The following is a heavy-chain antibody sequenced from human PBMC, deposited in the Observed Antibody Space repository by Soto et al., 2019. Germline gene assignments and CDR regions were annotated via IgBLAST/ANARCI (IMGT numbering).Heavy chain of an antibody. V-gene: IGHV1-18*01. CDR3: AREGPAPYYYYGMDV. CDR1: GYSFTTYG. J-gene: IGHJ6*02. Sequence: QVQLVQSRGEVKKPGASVKVSCKTSGYSFTTYGISWVRQAPGQGLEWMGWISDYNGNTNYAQKLKGRLTMTTDTSTSTAYMELRSLTSDDTAVYYCAREGPAPYYYYGMDVWGQGSTVTVSS. CDR2: ISDYNGNT.